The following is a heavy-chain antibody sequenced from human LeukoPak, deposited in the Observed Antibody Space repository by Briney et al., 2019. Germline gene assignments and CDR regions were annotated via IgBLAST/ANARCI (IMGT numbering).Heavy chain of an antibody. CDR2: IWYDGSNK. Sequence: GGSLRLSCAAYGFTFNTYGMNWVRQAPGKGLEWVAVIWYDGSNKYYADSVKGRFTISRDNSKNTLYLQMNSLRAEDTAVYYCARDQAVVTHYYDSSGYDYYYYGMDVWGQGTTVTVSS. CDR3: ARDQAVVTHYYDSSGYDYYYYGMDV. D-gene: IGHD3-22*01. CDR1: GFTFNTYG. V-gene: IGHV3-33*01. J-gene: IGHJ6*02.